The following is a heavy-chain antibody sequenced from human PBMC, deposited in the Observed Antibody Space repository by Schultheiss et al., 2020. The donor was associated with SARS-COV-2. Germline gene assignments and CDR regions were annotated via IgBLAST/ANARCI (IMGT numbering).Heavy chain of an antibody. D-gene: IGHD3-22*01. V-gene: IGHV1-18*01. CDR1: GYTFTSYG. CDR3: AREYYYDSSGPTMTVDY. J-gene: IGHJ4*02. CDR2: ISAYNGNT. Sequence: ASVKVSCKASGYTFTSYGISWVRQAPGQGLEWMGWISAYNGNTNYAQKLQGRVTITADESTSTAYMELRSLRSDDTAVYYCAREYYYDSSGPTMTVDYWGQGTLVTVSS.